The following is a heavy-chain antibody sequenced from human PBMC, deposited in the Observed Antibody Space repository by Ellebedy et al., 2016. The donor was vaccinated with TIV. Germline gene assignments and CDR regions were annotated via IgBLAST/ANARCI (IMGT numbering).Heavy chain of an antibody. D-gene: IGHD3-9*01. J-gene: IGHJ6*02. CDR3: ARDTSRNYDILTGYYTPYYYGMDV. CDR1: GFPFSSYA. V-gene: IGHV3-23*01. CDR2: ISDSGGNT. Sequence: GESLKISXAASGFPFSSYAMSWVRQAPGKGLEWVSSISDSGGNTYYADSVRGRFTFSRDNAKNSLYLQMNSLRAEDTAGYYCARDTSRNYDILTGYYTPYYYGMDVWGQGTTVTVSS.